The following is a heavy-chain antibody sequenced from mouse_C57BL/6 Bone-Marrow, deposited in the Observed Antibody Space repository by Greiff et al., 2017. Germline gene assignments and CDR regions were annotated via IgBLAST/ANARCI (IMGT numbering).Heavy chain of an antibody. D-gene: IGHD1-1*01. Sequence: QVQLQQSGPGLVQPSQSLSITCTVSGFSLTSYGVHWVRQSPGKGLEWLGVIWRGGSTDYNAAFMSRLSITKDNSKSQVFFKMNSLQADATAIYYSAKTYYYGPWFAYWGQGTLVTVSA. CDR3: AKTYYYGPWFAY. J-gene: IGHJ3*01. CDR1: GFSLTSYG. CDR2: IWRGGST. V-gene: IGHV2-5*01.